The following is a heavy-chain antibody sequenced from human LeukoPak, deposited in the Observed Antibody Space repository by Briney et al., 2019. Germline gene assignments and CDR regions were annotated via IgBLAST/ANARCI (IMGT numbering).Heavy chain of an antibody. CDR3: TRVDIVATTPDY. Sequence: PGRSLRLSCTASGFTFCDYAMSWVRQAPGKGLEWVGFIRSKAYGGTTEYAASVKGRFTISRDDSKSIAYLQMNSLKTEDTAVYYCTRVDIVATTPDYWGQGTLVTVSS. CDR1: GFTFCDYA. D-gene: IGHD5-12*01. CDR2: IRSKAYGGTT. J-gene: IGHJ4*02. V-gene: IGHV3-49*04.